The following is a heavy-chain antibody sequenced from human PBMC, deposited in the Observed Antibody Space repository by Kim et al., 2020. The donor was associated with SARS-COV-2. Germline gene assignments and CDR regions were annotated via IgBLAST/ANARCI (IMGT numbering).Heavy chain of an antibody. CDR1: GGSISSYY. CDR2: IYYSGST. D-gene: IGHD3-22*01. J-gene: IGHJ4*02. V-gene: IGHV4-59*01. Sequence: SETLSLTCTVSGGSISSYYWSWIRQPPGKGLEWIGYIYYSGSTNYNPSLKNRVTISVDTSKNQFSLKLSSVTAADTAVYYCARNTHYYDSSGYHFYFDYWGQGTLVTVSS. CDR3: ARNTHYYDSSGYHFYFDY.